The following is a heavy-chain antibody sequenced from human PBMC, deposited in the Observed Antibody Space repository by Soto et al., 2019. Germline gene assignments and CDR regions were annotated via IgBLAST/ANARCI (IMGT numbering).Heavy chain of an antibody. V-gene: IGHV3-30-3*01. J-gene: IGHJ6*02. CDR1: GFTFSSYA. D-gene: IGHD2-2*01. CDR2: ISYDGSNK. Sequence: GGSLRLSCAASGFTFSSYAMHWVRQAPGKGLEWVAVISYDGSNKYYADSVKGRFTISRDNSKNSLYLQMNSLRAEDTAVYYCARDDIVVGPAAMFYGMDVWGQGTTVTVSS. CDR3: ARDDIVVGPAAMFYGMDV.